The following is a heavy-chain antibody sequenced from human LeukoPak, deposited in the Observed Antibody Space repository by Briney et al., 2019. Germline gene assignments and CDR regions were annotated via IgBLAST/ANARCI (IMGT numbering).Heavy chain of an antibody. V-gene: IGHV4-61*02. CDR3: ARGNPSLYSSGWYPFDY. CDR1: GGSISSGSYY. J-gene: IGHJ4*02. D-gene: IGHD6-19*01. CDR2: IYTGGST. Sequence: PSETLSLTCTVSGGSISSGSYYWSWIRQPAGKGLEWIGRIYTGGSTNYNPSLKSRVTISVDTSKNQFSLKLSSVAAADTALYYCARGNPSLYSSGWYPFDYWGQGTLVTVSS.